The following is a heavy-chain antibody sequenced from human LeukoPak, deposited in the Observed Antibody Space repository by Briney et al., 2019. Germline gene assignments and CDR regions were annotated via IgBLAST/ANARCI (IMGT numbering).Heavy chain of an antibody. CDR3: AKDPLRYFDWLTRGDTA. Sequence: GGSLRLSCAASGFTFSSYAMSWVRQAAGKGLEWVSAISGSGGSTYYADSVKGRSTISRDNSKNTLYLQMNSLRAEDTAVYYCAKDPLRYFDWLTRGDTAWGQGTLVTVSS. D-gene: IGHD3-9*01. V-gene: IGHV3-23*01. J-gene: IGHJ5*02. CDR1: GFTFSSYA. CDR2: ISGSGGST.